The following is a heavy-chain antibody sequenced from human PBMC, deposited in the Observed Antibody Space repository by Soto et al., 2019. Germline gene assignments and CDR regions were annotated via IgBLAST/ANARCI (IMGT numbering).Heavy chain of an antibody. D-gene: IGHD6-13*01. CDR1: GYTFTSYA. CDR2: INAGNGNT. V-gene: IGHV1-3*05. CDR3: ARAPGGPGIAEY. J-gene: IGHJ4*02. Sequence: QVQLVQSGAEEKKPGASVKVSCKASGYTFTSYAMHWVRQAPGQRLEWMGWINAGNGNTKYSQKFQGRVTITRDTSASTAYRDLGSLRSEDTAVYYCARAPGGPGIAEYWGQGTLVTVSS.